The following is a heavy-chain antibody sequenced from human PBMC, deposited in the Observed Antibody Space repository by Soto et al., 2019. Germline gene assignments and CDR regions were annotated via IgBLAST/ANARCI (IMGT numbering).Heavy chain of an antibody. D-gene: IGHD5-18*01. V-gene: IGHV3-74*01. J-gene: IGHJ4*02. CDR1: GFTFSSYW. CDR2: INPDGSAT. CDR3: GRGGSDSPMAPGY. Sequence: GSLRLSCAASGFTFSSYWMHWVRLAPGKGLVWVSRINPDGSATNYADSVKGRFTISRDNAKNTLYLQMNSLRAEDTAVSYCGRGGSDSPMAPGYWGQGTLVTVSS.